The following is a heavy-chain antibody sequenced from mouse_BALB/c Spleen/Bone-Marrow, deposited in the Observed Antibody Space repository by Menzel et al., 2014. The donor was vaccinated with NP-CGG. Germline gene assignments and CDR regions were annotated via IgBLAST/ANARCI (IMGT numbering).Heavy chain of an antibody. Sequence: QVQLQQPGPELVKPGASVKISCKASGYVFSTSWMNWVKQRPGPGLEWIGRIYPGDGDANYNGNFKGKATLTADKSSSTAYMQLNSLTSVDSAVYFCVRGAHPWGQGTLVTVSA. V-gene: IGHV1-82*01. CDR2: IYPGDGDA. CDR3: VRGAHP. J-gene: IGHJ3*01. CDR1: GYVFSTSW.